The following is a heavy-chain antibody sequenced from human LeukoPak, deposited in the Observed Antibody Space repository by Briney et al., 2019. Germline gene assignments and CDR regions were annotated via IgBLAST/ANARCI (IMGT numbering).Heavy chain of an antibody. CDR1: GFTFSSYS. CDR2: ISSSSRTI. J-gene: IGHJ4*02. CDR3: ARVGTSGWTSDY. Sequence: PGGSLRLSCAASGFTFSSYSIKWVRQAPGKGLEWLSYISSSSRTISYADSLKGRFTVSRDNAKNSLDLQMNSLRVEDTAVYYCARVGTSGWTSDYWGQGTLVTVSS. V-gene: IGHV3-48*04. D-gene: IGHD6-19*01.